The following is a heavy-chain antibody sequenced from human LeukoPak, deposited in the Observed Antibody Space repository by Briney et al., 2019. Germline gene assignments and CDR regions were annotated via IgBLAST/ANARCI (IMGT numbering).Heavy chain of an antibody. CDR1: GGTFSSYA. Sequence: VKVSCKASGGTFSSYAISWVRQAPGQGLEWIGGIIPIFGTANYAQKFQGRVTITADESTSTAYMELSSLRSEDTAVYYCARAPYCSGGSCYSDYYYYYGMNVWGKGTTVTVSS. V-gene: IGHV1-69*01. D-gene: IGHD2-15*01. CDR2: IIPIFGTA. CDR3: ARAPYCSGGSCYSDYYYYYGMNV. J-gene: IGHJ6*04.